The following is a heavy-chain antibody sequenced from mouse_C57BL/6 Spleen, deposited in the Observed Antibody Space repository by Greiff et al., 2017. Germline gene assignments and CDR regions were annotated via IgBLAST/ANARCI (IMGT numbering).Heavy chain of an antibody. CDR3: ARNWVYWYFDV. CDR2: IYPSDSET. Sequence: VQLQQPGAELVRPGSSVKLSCKASGYTFTSYWMDWVKQRPGQGLEWIGNIYPSDSETHYNQKFKDKATLTVDKSSSTAYMQLSSLTSEDSAVYYCARNWVYWYFDVWGTGTTVTVSS. D-gene: IGHD4-1*01. J-gene: IGHJ1*03. V-gene: IGHV1-61*01. CDR1: GYTFTSYW.